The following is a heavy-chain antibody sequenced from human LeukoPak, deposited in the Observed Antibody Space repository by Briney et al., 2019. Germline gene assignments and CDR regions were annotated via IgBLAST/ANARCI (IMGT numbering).Heavy chain of an antibody. CDR1: GFNFDNAW. D-gene: IGHD2/OR15-2a*01. V-gene: IGHV3-15*07. CDR2: IKSKIDGGAI. CDR3: ATDTFYMKGLDP. J-gene: IGHJ5*02. Sequence: GGSLRLSCAASGFNFDNAWMYWVRQAPGKGLEWVGHIKSKIDGGAIDYATPVKGRFTMSRDDSKKTLYLQMNSLKTEDTARYYCATDTFYMKGLDPWGQGTLVIVSS.